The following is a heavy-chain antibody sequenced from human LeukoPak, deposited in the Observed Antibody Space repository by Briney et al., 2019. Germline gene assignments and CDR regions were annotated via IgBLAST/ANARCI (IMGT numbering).Heavy chain of an antibody. J-gene: IGHJ6*02. D-gene: IGHD3-10*01. CDR1: GFTFSSYA. CDR3: AKDRYNYYGSGSYYYYYYGMDV. Sequence: GGSLRLSCAASGFTFSSYAMSWVRQAPGKGLEWVSAISGSGGSTYYADSVKGRFTISRDNSKNTLYLQMNSLRAEDTAVYYCAKDRYNYYGSGSYYYYYYGMDVWGQGTKVTVSS. V-gene: IGHV3-23*01. CDR2: ISGSGGST.